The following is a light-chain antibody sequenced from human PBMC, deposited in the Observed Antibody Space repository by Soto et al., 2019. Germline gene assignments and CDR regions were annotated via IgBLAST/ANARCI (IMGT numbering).Light chain of an antibody. J-gene: IGKJ4*01. V-gene: IGKV3-11*01. CDR1: QSVDSS. Sequence: ENVLTQSPATLSLSPGERATLSCRASQSVDSSLAWYRQKPGQAPRLLIYDASNRATGIPARFSGSGSGTDFTLTISSLEPEDFAVYYCQQRSNWPPTFGGGTKVEIK. CDR3: QQRSNWPPT. CDR2: DAS.